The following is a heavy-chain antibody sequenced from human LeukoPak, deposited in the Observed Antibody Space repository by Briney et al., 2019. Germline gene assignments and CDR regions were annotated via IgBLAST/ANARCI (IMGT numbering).Heavy chain of an antibody. Sequence: PGGSLRLSCAASGLTFSSHWMHWVRQAPGKGLVWVSRITNDGSSTTYADSVKGRFTISRDNAKNMLYLQVNSLRAEDTAVYYCARDNWGGLWSLDYWGQGTLVTVSS. CDR1: GLTFSSHW. J-gene: IGHJ4*02. D-gene: IGHD7-27*01. V-gene: IGHV3-74*01. CDR3: ARDNWGGLWSLDY. CDR2: ITNDGSST.